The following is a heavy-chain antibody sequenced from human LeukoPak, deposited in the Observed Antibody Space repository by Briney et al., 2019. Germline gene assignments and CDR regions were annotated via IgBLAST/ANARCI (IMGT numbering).Heavy chain of an antibody. CDR3: AKDTAMGHYYYGMDV. D-gene: IGHD5-18*01. CDR1: GFTFSSYA. CDR2: ISGSGGST. Sequence: GGSLRLSCAASGFTFSSYAMSWVRQAPGKGLEWVSAISGSGGSTYYADSVKGRFTISRDNSKNTLYLQMNSLRAEDTAVYYCAKDTAMGHYYYGMDVWGQGTTVTVSS. V-gene: IGHV3-23*01. J-gene: IGHJ6*02.